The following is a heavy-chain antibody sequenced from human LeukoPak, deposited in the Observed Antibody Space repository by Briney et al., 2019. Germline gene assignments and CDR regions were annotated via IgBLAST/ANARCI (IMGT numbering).Heavy chain of an antibody. J-gene: IGHJ4*02. Sequence: SETLSLTCTVSGGSISSDAYYWGWIRQPPKKGLEWIGTIYHSGSTYLYPSLRSRLTISVDTSKNQFSLNLSSVTAADTAVYYCARLDGAWGYFDYWGQGTLVTVSS. D-gene: IGHD3-16*01. CDR1: GGSISSDAYY. CDR3: ARLDGAWGYFDY. CDR2: IYHSGST. V-gene: IGHV4-39*01.